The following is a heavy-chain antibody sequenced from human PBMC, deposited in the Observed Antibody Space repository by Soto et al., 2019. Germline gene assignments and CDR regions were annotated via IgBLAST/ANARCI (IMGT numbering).Heavy chain of an antibody. CDR2: IWYDGSNK. V-gene: IGHV3-33*01. Sequence: GGSLRLSCAGSGFTFSSYGMHWVRQAPGKGLEWVAVIWYDGSNKYYADSVKGRFTISRDNSKNTLYLQMNSLRAEDTAVYYCARDLVGATGGDYWGQGTLVTVSS. CDR1: GFTFSSYG. CDR3: ARDLVGATGGDY. J-gene: IGHJ4*02. D-gene: IGHD1-26*01.